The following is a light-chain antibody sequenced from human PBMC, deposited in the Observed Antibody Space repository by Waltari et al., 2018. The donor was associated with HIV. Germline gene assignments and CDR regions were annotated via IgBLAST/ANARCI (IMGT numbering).Light chain of an antibody. CDR2: EVT. Sequence: QSALPQVASVSGSPGQSITISCTGPRSAFGAYNLVSWYQQHPGTAPQLLIFEVTKRPSGISDRFSGSRSGNTASLTISGLQAEDEGDYYCCSYTGSGILFGGGTKLTVL. CDR1: RSAFGAYNL. CDR3: CSYTGSGIL. J-gene: IGLJ2*01. V-gene: IGLV2-23*02.